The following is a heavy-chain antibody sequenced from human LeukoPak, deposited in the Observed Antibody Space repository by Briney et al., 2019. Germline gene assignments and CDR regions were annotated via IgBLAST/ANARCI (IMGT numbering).Heavy chain of an antibody. D-gene: IGHD5-12*01. CDR3: ARESYSGYEGFDY. V-gene: IGHV3-33*01. CDR2: IWYDGSNK. CDR1: GFTFSSYG. Sequence: GGSLRLSCAASGFTFSSYGVHWVRQAPGKGLEWVAAIWYDGSNKYYADSVKGRFTISRDNSKNTLYLQMNSLRAEDTAVYYCARESYSGYEGFDYWGQGTLVTVSS. J-gene: IGHJ4*02.